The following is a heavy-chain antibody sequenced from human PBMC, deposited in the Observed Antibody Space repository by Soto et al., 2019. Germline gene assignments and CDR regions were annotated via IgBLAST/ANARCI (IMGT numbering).Heavy chain of an antibody. CDR2: VKSKTDGGTI. Sequence: EVQLVESGGGLVKPGGSLRLSCAASGFTFSNAWMTWVRQAPGKGLEWVGRVKSKTDGGTIDYAEPVKDRFTISRDDSKNTLYLPMNSLKTEDTAVYYCIGTYSGSSMRFDYWGQGTLVTVSS. CDR1: GFTFSNAW. J-gene: IGHJ4*02. V-gene: IGHV3-15*01. CDR3: IGTYSGSSMRFDY. D-gene: IGHD5-12*01.